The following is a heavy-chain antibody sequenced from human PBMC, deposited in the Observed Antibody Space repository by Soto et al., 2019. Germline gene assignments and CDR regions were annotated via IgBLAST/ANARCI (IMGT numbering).Heavy chain of an antibody. CDR1: GVSFSGYY. J-gene: IGHJ4*02. V-gene: IGHV4-34*01. CDR2: INHNGSP. CDR3: ARGGWATRFDT. Sequence: SETLSLTCDVYGVSFSGYYWSWVRQAPGKGLEWIGEINHNGSPNYSPSLESRVTMSVDTSKNQFSLHLRSVTAADTAVYYCARGGWATRFDTWSQGTLVT.